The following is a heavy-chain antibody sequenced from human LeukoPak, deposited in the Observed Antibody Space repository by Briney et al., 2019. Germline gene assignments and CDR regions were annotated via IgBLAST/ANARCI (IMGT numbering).Heavy chain of an antibody. V-gene: IGHV3-7*01. CDR3: ARPEVTMVRGVITKFDY. CDR2: IKQDGSEK. J-gene: IGHJ4*02. D-gene: IGHD3-10*01. Sequence: GGSLRLSCAASGFTFSSYWMSWVRQAPGKGLEWVANIKQDGSEKYYVDSVKGRFTISRDNAKNSLYLQMNSLRAEDTAVYYCARPEVTMVRGVITKFDYWGQGTLVTVSS. CDR1: GFTFSSYW.